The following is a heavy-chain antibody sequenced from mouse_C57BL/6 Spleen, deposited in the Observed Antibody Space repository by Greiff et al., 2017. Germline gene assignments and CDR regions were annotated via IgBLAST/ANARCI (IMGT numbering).Heavy chain of an antibody. CDR1: GYAFTNYL. J-gene: IGHJ3*01. CDR2: INPGSGGT. V-gene: IGHV1-54*01. CDR3: ALDGYEFAY. D-gene: IGHD2-2*01. Sequence: QVQLKQSGAELVRPGTSVKVSCKASGYAFTNYLIEWVKQRPGQGLEWIGVINPGSGGTNYNEKFKGKATLTADKSSSTAYMQLSSLTSEDSAVYFCALDGYEFAYWGQGTLVTVSA.